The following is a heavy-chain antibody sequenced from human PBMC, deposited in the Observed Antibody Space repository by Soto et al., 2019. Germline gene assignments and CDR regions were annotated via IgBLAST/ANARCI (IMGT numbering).Heavy chain of an antibody. CDR2: IIPIFGTA. V-gene: IGHV1-69*12. CDR1: GGTFSSYA. CDR3: ARDYDFWSGPYYYGMDV. J-gene: IGHJ6*02. Sequence: QVQLVQSGAEVKKPGSSVKVSCKASGGTFSSYAISWVRQAPGQGLEWMGGIIPIFGTANYAQKFQGRVTITADDSTSTAYMELSSLRSEDTAVYYCARDYDFWSGPYYYGMDVWGQGTTVTVSS. D-gene: IGHD3-3*01.